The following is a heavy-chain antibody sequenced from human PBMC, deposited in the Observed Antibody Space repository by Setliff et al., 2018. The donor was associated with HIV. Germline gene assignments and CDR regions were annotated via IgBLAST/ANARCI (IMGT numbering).Heavy chain of an antibody. CDR3: TRTNPLAAPPFDF. J-gene: IGHJ4*02. CDR2: VYYTGST. Sequence: SETLSLTCVVSGYSISSGYYWTWIRQPPGKGLEWIGNVYYTGSTNYNPSLQSQITISVDTSKNQFPLKLSSVTAADTAVYYCTRTNPLAAPPFDFWGQGTLVTVSS. D-gene: IGHD6-13*01. CDR1: GYSISSGYY. V-gene: IGHV4-38-2*01.